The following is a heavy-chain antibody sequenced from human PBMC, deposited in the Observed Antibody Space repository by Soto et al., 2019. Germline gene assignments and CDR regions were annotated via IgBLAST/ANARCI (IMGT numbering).Heavy chain of an antibody. CDR1: GFSFSNYA. CDR2: ISYDGSNK. D-gene: IGHD1-7*01. V-gene: IGHV3-30-3*01. J-gene: IGHJ4*02. CDR3: ARVSWNYDFDY. Sequence: PGGSLRLSCAASGFSFSNYAMHWVRQAPGKGLEWVAVISYDGSNKYYADSVKGRFTISRDNSKNTLYLQMNSLRAEDTAVYYCARVSWNYDFDYWGQGTLVTVSS.